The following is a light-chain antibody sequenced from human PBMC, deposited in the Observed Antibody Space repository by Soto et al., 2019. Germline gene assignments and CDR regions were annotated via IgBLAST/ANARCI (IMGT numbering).Light chain of an antibody. J-gene: IGKJ1*01. V-gene: IGKV1-5*03. CDR1: QSISSW. CDR3: QQFHSFSPT. CDR2: KAS. Sequence: DIQMTQSPSTLSAYVGDRVTITCRASQSISSWLAWYQQKPGKAPKLLIYKASSLESGVPSRFSGSGSGTEFTLTISSLQPDDFVTYYCQQFHSFSPTFGQGTKVEIK.